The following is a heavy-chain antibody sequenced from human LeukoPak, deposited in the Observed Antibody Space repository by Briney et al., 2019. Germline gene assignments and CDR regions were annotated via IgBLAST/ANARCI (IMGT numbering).Heavy chain of an antibody. CDR1: GFIFSDYY. V-gene: IGHV3-11*01. J-gene: IGHJ4*02. Sequence: PGGSLRLSCAASGFIFSDYYMSWIRQAPGKGLEWVSYISSSGSTIHYADSVKGRFTISRDNAKNSLFLQMNSLRVEDTAVYYCAGGGRGYSGSYFSTYWGQGTLATVSS. D-gene: IGHD1-26*01. CDR2: ISSSGSTI. CDR3: AGGGRGYSGSYFSTY.